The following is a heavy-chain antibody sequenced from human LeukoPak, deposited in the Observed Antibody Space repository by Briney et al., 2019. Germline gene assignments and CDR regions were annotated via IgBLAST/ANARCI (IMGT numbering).Heavy chain of an antibody. CDR2: ISGSSSNI. Sequence: GGSLRLSCAASGFTFNNAWMSWVRRAPGKGLEWVSSISGSSSNIYYADSVKGRFTISRDSAKNSLYLQMNSLRAEDTAVYYCAKDLDIVVVVAAITGDYWGQGTLVTVSS. J-gene: IGHJ4*02. D-gene: IGHD2-15*01. V-gene: IGHV3-21*04. CDR1: GFTFNNAW. CDR3: AKDLDIVVVVAAITGDY.